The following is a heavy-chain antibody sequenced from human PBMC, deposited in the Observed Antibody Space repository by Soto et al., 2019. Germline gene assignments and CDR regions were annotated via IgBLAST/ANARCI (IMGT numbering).Heavy chain of an antibody. D-gene: IGHD1-1*01. CDR1: GFTFSSYG. CDR2: IWYDGSNK. V-gene: IGHV3-33*01. CDR3: AREGELGTTPYYFDY. J-gene: IGHJ4*02. Sequence: QVQLVESGGGVVQPGRSLRLSCAASGFTFSSYGMHRVRQAPGKGLEWVAVIWYDGSNKYYADSVKGRFTISRDNSKNTLYLQMNSLRAEDTAVYYCAREGELGTTPYYFDYWGQGTLVTVSS.